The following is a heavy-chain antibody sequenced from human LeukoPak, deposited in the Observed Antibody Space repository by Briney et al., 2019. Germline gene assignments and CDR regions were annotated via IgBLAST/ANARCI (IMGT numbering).Heavy chain of an antibody. CDR2: INPNSGDT. V-gene: IGHV1-2*02. J-gene: IGHJ4*02. D-gene: IGHD5-18*01. CDR1: AYDFTGYI. Sequence: ASVKVSCKVVAYDFTGYIMHWVRQAPGQGLEWMGWINPNSGDTKYTQKFQGRVTLTRDTSISTAYMELNRLRSDDTAVYYCARDLVDTAMWEFDYWDQGTLVTVSS. CDR3: ARDLVDTAMWEFDY.